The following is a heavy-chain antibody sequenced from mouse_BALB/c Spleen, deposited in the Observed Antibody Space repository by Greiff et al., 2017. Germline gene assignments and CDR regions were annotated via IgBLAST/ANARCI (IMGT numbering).Heavy chain of an antibody. V-gene: IGHV5-6*01. CDR3: ARHANWDKRTWFAY. D-gene: IGHD4-1*01. Sequence: EVQVVESGGELVKPGGSLKLSCAASGFTFSSYGMSWVRQTPDKRLEWVATISSGGSYTYYPDSVKGRFTISRDNAKNTLYLQMSSLKSEDTAMYYCARHANWDKRTWFAYWGQGTLVTVSA. CDR2: ISSGGSYT. J-gene: IGHJ3*01. CDR1: GFTFSSYG.